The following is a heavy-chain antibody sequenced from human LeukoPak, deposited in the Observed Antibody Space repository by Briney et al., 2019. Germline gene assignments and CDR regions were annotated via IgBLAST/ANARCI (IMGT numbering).Heavy chain of an antibody. J-gene: IGHJ4*02. V-gene: IGHV3-23*01. CDR3: AKEPASPQGR. Sequence: GRCLRLSCAAYGFTCSSYAMSWVRRAQGKGLDWVSGIGGSGYSTYYADCVKGRLSISRDNSKNTLYLQMSGLTVDDTAVYYCAKEPASPQGRWGRGTLVSVSS. CDR2: IGGSGYST. D-gene: IGHD2-2*01. CDR1: GFTCSSYA.